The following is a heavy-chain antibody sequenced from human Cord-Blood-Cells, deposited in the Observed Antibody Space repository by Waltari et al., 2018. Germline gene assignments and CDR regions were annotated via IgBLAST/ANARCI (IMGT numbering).Heavy chain of an antibody. CDR2: IIPILGTA. CDR3: AGGPDCSSTSCYFTNWFDP. D-gene: IGHD2-2*01. Sequence: QVQLVQSGAEVKKPGSSVKVSCKASGGTFSSYAISWVRQAPGQGLEWMGGIIPILGTANYAQKFQGRVTITADESTSKAYMELSSLRSEDTAVYYCAGGPDCSSTSCYFTNWFDPWGQGTLVTVSS. CDR1: GGTFSSYA. V-gene: IGHV1-69*01. J-gene: IGHJ5*02.